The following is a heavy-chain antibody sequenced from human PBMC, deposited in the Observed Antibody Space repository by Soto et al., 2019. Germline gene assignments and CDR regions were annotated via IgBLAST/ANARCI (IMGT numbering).Heavy chain of an antibody. J-gene: IGHJ4*02. CDR3: AKSMASNLFGGLPDY. CDR1: RFFFGDYA. V-gene: IGHV3-9*01. D-gene: IGHD3-16*01. Sequence: PGGSLRLSCAASRFFFGDYAFHWVRQAPGKGLEWVAGITSRGTDIAHADSVKGRFIISRDNAMNVLHLHMNSLRPEDTAVYYCAKSMASNLFGGLPDYWGQGTLVTVSS. CDR2: ITSRGTDI.